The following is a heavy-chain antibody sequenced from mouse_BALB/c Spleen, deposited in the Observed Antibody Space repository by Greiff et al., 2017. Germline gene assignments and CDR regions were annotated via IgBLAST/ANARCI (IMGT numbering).Heavy chain of an antibody. CDR1: GYAFSSYW. Sequence: VQLQQSGAELVRPGSSVKISCKASGYAFSSYWMNWVKQRPGQGLEWIGQIYPGDGDTNYNGKFKGKATLTADKSSSTAYMQLSSLTSEDSAVYFCARSEITMIPMDYWGQGTSVTVSS. CDR2: IYPGDGDT. V-gene: IGHV1-80*01. D-gene: IGHD2-4*01. J-gene: IGHJ4*01. CDR3: ARSEITMIPMDY.